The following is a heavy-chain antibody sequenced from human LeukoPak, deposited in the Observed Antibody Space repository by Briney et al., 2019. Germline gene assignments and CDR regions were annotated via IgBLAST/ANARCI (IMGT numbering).Heavy chain of an antibody. Sequence: PGGSLRLSCAASGFTFSSYAMSWVRQAPGKGLEWVSVISGSGGTTFYTDSVKGRFTISRDNSKNTLYLQMNSLRAEDTAVYYCASVLLRYFDWLLSLDAFDIWGQGTMVTVSS. D-gene: IGHD3-9*01. CDR2: ISGSGGTT. CDR3: ASVLLRYFDWLLSLDAFDI. V-gene: IGHV3-23*01. CDR1: GFTFSSYA. J-gene: IGHJ3*02.